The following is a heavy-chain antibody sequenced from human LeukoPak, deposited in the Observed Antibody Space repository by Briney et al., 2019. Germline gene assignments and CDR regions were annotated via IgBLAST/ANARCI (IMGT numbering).Heavy chain of an antibody. CDR3: ATSSYRYYYYMDV. J-gene: IGHJ6*03. CDR1: GYSFTSHW. CDR2: IYPGDSDT. D-gene: IGHD4-11*01. Sequence: GESLKISCKGSGYSFTSHWIGWVRQVPGKGLEWMGIIYPGDSDTRYSPSFQGQVTISADKSISTAYLQWSSLKASDTAMYYCATSSYRYYYYMDVWGKGTTVTVSS. V-gene: IGHV5-51*01.